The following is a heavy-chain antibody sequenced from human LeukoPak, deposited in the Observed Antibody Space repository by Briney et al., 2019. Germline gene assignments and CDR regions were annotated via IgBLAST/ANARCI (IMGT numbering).Heavy chain of an antibody. D-gene: IGHD3-22*01. CDR2: IYYSGST. J-gene: IGHJ4*02. CDR3: ARSQKSYYYDSSGYYYGGTLDY. CDR1: GGSISSGGYY. V-gene: IGHV4-31*03. Sequence: SGPGLVKPSQTLSPTCTVSGGSISSGGYYWSWIRQHPGKGLEWIGYIYYSGSTYYNPSLKSRVTISVDTSKNQFSLKLSSVTAADTAVYYCARSQKSYYYDSSGYYYGGTLDYWGQGTLVTVSS.